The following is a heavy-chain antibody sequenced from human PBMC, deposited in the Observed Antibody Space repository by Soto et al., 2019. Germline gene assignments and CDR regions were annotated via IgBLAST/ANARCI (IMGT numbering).Heavy chain of an antibody. Sequence: SETLSLTCTVSVGSISSYYWTWIRQPPGKGLEWIGHIYYSGSTSYNPSLKSRVSISVNTSKKEFSLKLSSVNAADTAVYYCARVIHYYDTSGSYAWYFDYWGQGSLVTVSS. CDR1: VGSISSYY. CDR3: ARVIHYYDTSGSYAWYFDY. CDR2: IYYSGST. D-gene: IGHD3-22*01. J-gene: IGHJ4*02. V-gene: IGHV4-59*01.